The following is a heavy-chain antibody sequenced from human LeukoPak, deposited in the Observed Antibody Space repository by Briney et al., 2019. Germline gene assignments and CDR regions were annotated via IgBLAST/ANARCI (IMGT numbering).Heavy chain of an antibody. J-gene: IGHJ4*02. CDR2: ISSSSTI. Sequence: GGSLRLSCAASGFTFSSYSMNWVRRAPGKGLESVSYISSSSTIYYADSVKGRFTISRDNAKNSLYLQMNSLRAEDTAVYYCARVRPLRYFDWLSPNYFDYWGQGTLVTVSS. D-gene: IGHD3-9*01. V-gene: IGHV3-48*01. CDR3: ARVRPLRYFDWLSPNYFDY. CDR1: GFTFSSYS.